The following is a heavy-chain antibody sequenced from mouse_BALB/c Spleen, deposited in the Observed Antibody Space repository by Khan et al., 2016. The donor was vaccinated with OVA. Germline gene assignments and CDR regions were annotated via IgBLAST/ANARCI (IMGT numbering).Heavy chain of an antibody. D-gene: IGHD1-1*01. Sequence: EVQLQESGPGLVKPSQSLSLTCTVTGYSITSDYAWNWIRQFPGNQLEWMGYISYSGRTSYNPSLKSRISITRDPSKNQFFLQLNSVTTEDTATYYWARSVTITTVVATDFDYWGQGTTLTVSS. V-gene: IGHV3-2*02. CDR2: ISYSGRT. J-gene: IGHJ2*01. CDR3: ARSVTITTVVATDFDY. CDR1: GYSITSDYA.